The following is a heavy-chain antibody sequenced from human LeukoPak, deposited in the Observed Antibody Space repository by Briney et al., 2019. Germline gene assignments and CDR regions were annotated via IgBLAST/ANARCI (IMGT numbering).Heavy chain of an antibody. J-gene: IGHJ4*02. CDR3: ARLRGERMFDY. V-gene: IGHV5-51*01. CDR1: GYSFTIYW. D-gene: IGHD1-1*01. Sequence: SGESLKISCKGSGYSFTIYWIGWLRQMPGKGLEWMGIIYPGDSDTRYSPSFKGQVTISADKSIGPAYLQWSSLKASDTAMYYCARLRGERMFDYWGQGTLVTVSS. CDR2: IYPGDSDT.